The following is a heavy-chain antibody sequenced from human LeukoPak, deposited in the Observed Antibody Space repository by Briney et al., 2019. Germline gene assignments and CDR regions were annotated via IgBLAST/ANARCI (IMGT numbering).Heavy chain of an antibody. CDR1: GYTFTGYY. V-gene: IGHV1-2*02. Sequence: ASVKVSCKASGYTFTGYYMHWVRQAPGQGLEWMGWINPNSGGTNYAQKFQGRVTMTRDTSISTAYMELSRLRSDDTAVYYCARASHDSSDYEYFQHWGQGTLVTVSS. CDR2: INPNSGGT. CDR3: ARASHDSSDYEYFQH. D-gene: IGHD3-22*01. J-gene: IGHJ1*01.